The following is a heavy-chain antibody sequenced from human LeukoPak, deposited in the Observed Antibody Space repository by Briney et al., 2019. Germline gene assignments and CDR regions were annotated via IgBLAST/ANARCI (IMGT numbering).Heavy chain of an antibody. CDR3: ATHGFGGPRNRDFDY. V-gene: IGHV3-23*01. CDR1: GFTFSSYA. Sequence: PGGSLRLSCAASGFTFSSYAMSWVRQAPGKGLEWVSAISGSGGSTYYADSVKGRFTISRDNSKNTLYLQMNSLRAEDTAVYYCATHGFGGPRNRDFDYWGQGTLVTVSS. D-gene: IGHD3-10*01. CDR2: ISGSGGST. J-gene: IGHJ4*02.